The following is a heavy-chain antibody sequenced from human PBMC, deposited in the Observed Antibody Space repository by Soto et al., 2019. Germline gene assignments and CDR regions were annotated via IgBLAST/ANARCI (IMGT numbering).Heavy chain of an antibody. V-gene: IGHV4-59*12. CDR1: GGSISSYY. CDR2: IYYSGST. D-gene: IGHD3-10*01. CDR3: ARLWFGELPGYYYGMDV. J-gene: IGHJ6*02. Sequence: SETLSLTCTVSGGSISSYYWSWIRQPPGKGLEWIGYIYYSGSTNYNPSLKSRVTISVDTSKNQFSLKLSSVTAADTAVYYCARLWFGELPGYYYGMDVRGQGTTVTVSS.